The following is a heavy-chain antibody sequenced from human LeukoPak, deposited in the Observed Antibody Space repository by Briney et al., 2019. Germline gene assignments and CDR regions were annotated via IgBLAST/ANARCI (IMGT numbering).Heavy chain of an antibody. CDR2: INSGSSYM. V-gene: IGHV3-48*02. D-gene: IGHD7-27*01. Sequence: GGSLRLSCAASGFTFSSYSMNWVRQAPGKGLEWVSYINSGSSYMYYPDSVKGRFTISRDNAKDSLYLQMDSLRDEDTAVYYCAREDDDWGPNTFDVWGQGTVVTVSS. J-gene: IGHJ3*01. CDR1: GFTFSSYS. CDR3: AREDDDWGPNTFDV.